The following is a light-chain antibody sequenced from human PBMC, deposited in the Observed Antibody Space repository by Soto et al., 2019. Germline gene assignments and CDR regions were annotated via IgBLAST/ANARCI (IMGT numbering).Light chain of an antibody. CDR3: QQYNNWWT. V-gene: IGKV3D-15*01. J-gene: IGKJ1*01. CDR1: QSVSSN. Sequence: EIVMTQSPATLSVSPGESSTLSCRASQSVSSNYLAWYQQKPGQAPRLLIYGTSTRATGIPDRFSGSGSGTDLTIAISRLEPGDFAVYYCQQYNNWWTFGQGTKGDIK. CDR2: GTS.